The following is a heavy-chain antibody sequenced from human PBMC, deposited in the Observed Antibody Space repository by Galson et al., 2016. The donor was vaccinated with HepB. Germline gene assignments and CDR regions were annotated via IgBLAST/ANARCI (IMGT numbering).Heavy chain of an antibody. CDR3: ARDNKWLLSYNFYYSMDV. J-gene: IGHJ6*02. CDR1: GFSFSNYW. V-gene: IGHV3-7*01. CDR2: IKQDGSEN. Sequence: SLRLSCAASGFSFSNYWMSWVRQSPGKGLEWVANIKQDGSENYYVDSVKGRFTISRDNAKNSLYLQMNSLRAEDTAVYYCARDNKWLLSYNFYYSMDVWGQGTTVTVSS. D-gene: IGHD3-22*01.